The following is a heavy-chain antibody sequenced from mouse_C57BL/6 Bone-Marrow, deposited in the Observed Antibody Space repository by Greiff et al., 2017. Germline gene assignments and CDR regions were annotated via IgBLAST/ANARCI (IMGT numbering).Heavy chain of an antibody. D-gene: IGHD1-1*01. V-gene: IGHV5-9*04. J-gene: IGHJ1*03. Sequence: EVQLVESGGGLVKPGGSLSLSCAASGFTFSSYTMSWVRQTPEKRLQWVAAISGGGGNTYYSDSVKGRFTISRDNDKNILYLQMSSLSSEDTAVYYCSRQVTTVLATKYFDVWGTGTTVTVSS. CDR3: SRQVTTVLATKYFDV. CDR1: GFTFSSYT. CDR2: ISGGGGNT.